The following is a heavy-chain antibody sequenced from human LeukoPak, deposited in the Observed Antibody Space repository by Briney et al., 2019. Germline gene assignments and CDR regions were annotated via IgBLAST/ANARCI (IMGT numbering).Heavy chain of an antibody. CDR2: INPNSGGT. D-gene: IGHD6-13*01. V-gene: IGHV1-2*02. J-gene: IGHJ4*02. CDR3: ARDGLKGSSWYQDY. CDR1: GYTFTGYY. Sequence: ASVKVSCKSSGYTFTGYYMHGVRQAPGQGLEWMGWINPNSGGTNYAQKFQGRVTMTRDTSISTAYMELSRLRSDDTAVYYCARDGLKGSSWYQDYWGQGTLVTVSS.